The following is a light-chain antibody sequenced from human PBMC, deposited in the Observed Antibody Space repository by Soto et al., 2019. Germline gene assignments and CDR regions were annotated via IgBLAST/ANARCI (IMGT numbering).Light chain of an antibody. CDR3: LQHNSYPYT. CDR1: QDIRNA. Sequence: DIQMTQSPSSLFASVGDRVTITCRASQDIRNALGWHQQKPGKAPKRLIYAPSSLQSGVPSRFSGRGSGTEFTLTISSLQPEDFATYYCLQHNSYPYTLGQGTKLDIK. CDR2: APS. J-gene: IGKJ2*01. V-gene: IGKV1-17*01.